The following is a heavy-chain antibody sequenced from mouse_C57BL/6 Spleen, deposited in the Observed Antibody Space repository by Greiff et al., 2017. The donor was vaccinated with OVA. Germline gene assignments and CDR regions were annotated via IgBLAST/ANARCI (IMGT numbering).Heavy chain of an antibody. CDR3: AIPPRYGSSRYFDV. D-gene: IGHD1-1*01. CDR2: IDPSDSYT. J-gene: IGHJ1*03. V-gene: IGHV1-50*01. CDR1: GYTFTSYW. Sequence: VQLQQPGAELVKPGASVKLSCKASGYTFTSYWMQWVKQRPGQGLEWIGEIDPSDSYTNYNQKFKGKATLTVDTSSSTAYMQLSSLTSEDSAVYYCAIPPRYGSSRYFDVWGTGTTVTVSS.